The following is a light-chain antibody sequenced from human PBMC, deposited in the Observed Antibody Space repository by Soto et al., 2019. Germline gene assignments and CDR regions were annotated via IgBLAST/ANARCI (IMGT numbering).Light chain of an antibody. V-gene: IGKV3-20*01. Sequence: EVVLTQSPGTLSLSPGERATLSCRAGQSVASNYLAWYQQKPGQAPRLLIYGASSRATGIPDRFSGSGSGTDFTLTISRLEPEDFALYYCQQYGNSPPLTFGGGTKVDIK. CDR2: GAS. CDR1: QSVASNY. CDR3: QQYGNSPPLT. J-gene: IGKJ4*01.